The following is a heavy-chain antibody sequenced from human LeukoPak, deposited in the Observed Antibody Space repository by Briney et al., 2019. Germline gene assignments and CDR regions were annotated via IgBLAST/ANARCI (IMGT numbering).Heavy chain of an antibody. J-gene: IGHJ4*01. CDR1: GGSIRSGSYY. Sequence: SETLSLTCSVSGGSIRSGSYYWSWIRQPAGKGLELIGRIYTSGTTHYNPSLKSRVTITVDTSKNQFSVKLTSVTAADTAVYYWARWDSHSTGDRFDSWGQGTQVTVLS. D-gene: IGHD1-26*01. CDR3: ARWDSHSTGDRFDS. CDR2: IYTSGTT. V-gene: IGHV4-61*02.